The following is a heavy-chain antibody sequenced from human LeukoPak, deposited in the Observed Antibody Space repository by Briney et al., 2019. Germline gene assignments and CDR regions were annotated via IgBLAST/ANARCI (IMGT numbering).Heavy chain of an antibody. CDR3: ASVVYYDSSGYYGFDY. D-gene: IGHD3-22*01. V-gene: IGHV1-2*02. CDR2: INPNSGGT. J-gene: IGHJ4*02. Sequence: GASVKVSCKASGYTFTGYYMHWVRQAPGQGLEWMGWINPNSGGTNYAQKFQGRVTMTRDTSISTAYMELSRLRSDDTAVYYCASVVYYDSSGYYGFDYWSQGTLVTVSS. CDR1: GYTFTGYY.